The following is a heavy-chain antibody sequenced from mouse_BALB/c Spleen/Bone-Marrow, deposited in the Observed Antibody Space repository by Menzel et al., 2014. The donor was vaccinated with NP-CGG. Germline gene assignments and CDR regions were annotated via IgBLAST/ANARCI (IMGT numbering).Heavy chain of an antibody. V-gene: IGHV2-9*02. CDR1: GFSLTSYG. CDR2: IWAGGNT. CDR3: ASSYYGSSQFAY. J-gene: IGHJ3*01. Sequence: VKVVESGPGLVAPSQSLSITCTVSGFSLTSYGVHWVRQPPGKGLEWLGVIWAGGNTIYNSALMSRLDINKDNSKSQVFLKMNSLQTDDTAMYYCASSYYGSSQFAYWGQGTLVTVSA. D-gene: IGHD1-1*01.